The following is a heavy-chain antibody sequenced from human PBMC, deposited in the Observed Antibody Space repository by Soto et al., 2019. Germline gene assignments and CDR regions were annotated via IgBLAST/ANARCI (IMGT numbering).Heavy chain of an antibody. CDR1: GGSVSSGSYY. D-gene: IGHD3-3*01. V-gene: IGHV4-61*01. CDR2: IYYSGST. J-gene: IGHJ4*02. CDR3: AREQGHRDKYYDFWSGYPRFVDY. Sequence: SETLSLTCTVSGGSVSSGSYYWSWIRQPPGKGLEWIGYIYYSGSTNYNPSLKSRVTISVDTSKNQFSLKLSSVTAADTAVYYCAREQGHRDKYYDFWSGYPRFVDYWGQGTLVTVSS.